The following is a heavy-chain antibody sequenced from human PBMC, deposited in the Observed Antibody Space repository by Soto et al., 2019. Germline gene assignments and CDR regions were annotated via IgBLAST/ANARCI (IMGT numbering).Heavy chain of an antibody. Sequence: PGGSLRLSCAASGFTFSSYWMSWVRQAPGKGLEWVANIKEDGSQKWYVDSVKGRFTISRDNAKNSLYVHMNSLKAEDTAMYYCARGDYYDSSGPFSNAFDIWGQGTMVTVS. D-gene: IGHD3-22*01. CDR3: ARGDYYDSSGPFSNAFDI. CDR1: GFTFSSYW. CDR2: IKEDGSQK. V-gene: IGHV3-7*04. J-gene: IGHJ3*02.